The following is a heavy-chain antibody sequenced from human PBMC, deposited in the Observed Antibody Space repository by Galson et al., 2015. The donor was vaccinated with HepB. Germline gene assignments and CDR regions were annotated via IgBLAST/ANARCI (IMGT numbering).Heavy chain of an antibody. CDR2: IKSKTDGGTT. Sequence: SLRLSCAASGFTFSNARMSWVRQAPGRGLEWVGRIKSKTDGGTTGYAAPVKGRFTISRDDSKNTLFLQMNSLKTDDTAVYYCTTIRSSDWYYFDYWGQGTLVTVSS. V-gene: IGHV3-15*01. CDR3: TTIRSSDWYYFDY. D-gene: IGHD6-19*01. J-gene: IGHJ4*02. CDR1: GFTFSNAR.